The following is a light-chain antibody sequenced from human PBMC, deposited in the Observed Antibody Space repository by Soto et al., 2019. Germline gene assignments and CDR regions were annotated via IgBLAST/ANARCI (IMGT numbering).Light chain of an antibody. Sequence: DIQMTQSPSSLSAYVGDRVTITCRASQDISNSLAWYQQKPGKVPKVLIYAASILQSGVPARFSGSGSGTDFTLTISSLQPEDVATYYCQKYNSAPLTFGGGTKVE. CDR2: AAS. J-gene: IGKJ4*01. CDR3: QKYNSAPLT. V-gene: IGKV1-27*01. CDR1: QDISNS.